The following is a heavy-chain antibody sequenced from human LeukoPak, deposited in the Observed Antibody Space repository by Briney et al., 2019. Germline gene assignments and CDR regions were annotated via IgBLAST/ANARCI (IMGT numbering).Heavy chain of an antibody. Sequence: ASVKVSCKASGYTFASYDINWVRQATGQGLEWMGWMNPNSGNTGYAQKFQGRVTMTRNTSISTAYMELSSLRSEDTAVYYCARRLRLNNWFVPWGQGTLVTVSS. D-gene: IGHD4-17*01. V-gene: IGHV1-8*01. CDR3: ARRLRLNNWFVP. CDR1: GYTFASYD. J-gene: IGHJ5*02. CDR2: MNPNSGNT.